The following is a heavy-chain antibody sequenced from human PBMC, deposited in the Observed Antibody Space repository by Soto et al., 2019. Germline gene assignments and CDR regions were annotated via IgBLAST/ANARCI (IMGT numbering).Heavy chain of an antibody. CDR2: ISGSRNDGIT. V-gene: IGHV3-23*01. Sequence: EVQLLESGGGLVQPGGSLRLSCAASGFSFSNYAMNWVRQXPXXXXELVSFISGSRNDGITKYVDSVKGRFTISRDNSKXTLYXXXSXXXXXXTXXXXXXXXXXXXXXXYXXQGTLVTVSS. J-gene: IGHJ4*02. CDR1: GFSFSNYA. CDR3: XXXXXXXXXXY.